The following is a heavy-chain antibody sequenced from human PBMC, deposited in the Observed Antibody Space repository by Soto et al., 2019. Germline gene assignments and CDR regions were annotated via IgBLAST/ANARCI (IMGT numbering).Heavy chain of an antibody. CDR2: IYYSGST. D-gene: IGHD3-22*01. CDR1: VGSISSSSYY. Sequence: QLQLQESGPGLVKPSETLSLTCTVSVGSISSSSYYWGWIRQPPGKGLEWIGSIYYSGSTYDNPSLKSRVTISVDTSKNQFSLKVSSVTAADTAVYYCAREGPMIVVLWGQGTLVTVSS. CDR3: AREGPMIVVL. J-gene: IGHJ4*02. V-gene: IGHV4-39*02.